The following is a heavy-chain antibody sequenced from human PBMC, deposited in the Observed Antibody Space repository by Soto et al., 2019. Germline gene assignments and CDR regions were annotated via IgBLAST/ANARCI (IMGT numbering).Heavy chain of an antibody. D-gene: IGHD3-3*01. CDR1: GFTFSTYA. CDR3: AKWDDFWSGYYTGNYFDY. J-gene: IGHJ4*02. V-gene: IGHV3-23*01. CDR2: ISGSGGST. Sequence: GGSLRLSCAASGFTFSTYAMSWVRQAPGKGLEWVSGISGSGGSTYYADSVKGRFTISRDNSKNTVYLQMNSLRAEDTAVYYCAKWDDFWSGYYTGNYFDYWGQGTLVTVSS.